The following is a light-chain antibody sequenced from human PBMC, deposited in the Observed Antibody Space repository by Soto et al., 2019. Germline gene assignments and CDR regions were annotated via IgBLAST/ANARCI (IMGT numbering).Light chain of an antibody. V-gene: IGLV2-14*01. Sequence: QSALTQPASVSGSPGQSITISCSATSNDVGDFDYVSWYQHHPGKAPKLLIYEVTNRPSGVSDRFSGSKSGNTASLTISGLQPDDEAYYYCGSCTQITTLGIFGGGTKLTVL. CDR2: EVT. J-gene: IGLJ2*01. CDR3: GSCTQITTLGI. CDR1: SNDVGDFDY.